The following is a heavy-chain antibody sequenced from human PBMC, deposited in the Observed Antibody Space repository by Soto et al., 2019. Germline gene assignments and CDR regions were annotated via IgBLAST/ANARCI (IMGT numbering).Heavy chain of an antibody. CDR2: IYYSGST. CDR1: GGSVSSGSYY. CDR3: AKGYYDIVAGYLDWFDP. D-gene: IGHD3-9*01. J-gene: IGHJ5*02. V-gene: IGHV4-61*01. Sequence: SETLSLTCTVSGGSVSSGSYYWSWIRQPPGKGLEWIGYIYYSGSTNYNPSLKSRVTISVDTSKNQFSLKLNSVTAADTALYYCAKGYYDIVAGYLDWFDPWGQGTLVTVSS.